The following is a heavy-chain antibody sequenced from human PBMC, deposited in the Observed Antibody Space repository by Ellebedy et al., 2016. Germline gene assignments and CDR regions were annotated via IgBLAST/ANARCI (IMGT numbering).Heavy chain of an antibody. CDR3: ARDPHGYYDSSGYFDY. Sequence: GGSLRLXXAASGFTFSSYAMHWVRQAPGKGLEWVAVKSYDGSNKYYADSVKGRFTISRDNSKNTLYLQMNSLRAEDTAVYYCARDPHGYYDSSGYFDYWGQGTLVTVSS. V-gene: IGHV3-30-3*01. J-gene: IGHJ4*02. D-gene: IGHD3-22*01. CDR2: KSYDGSNK. CDR1: GFTFSSYA.